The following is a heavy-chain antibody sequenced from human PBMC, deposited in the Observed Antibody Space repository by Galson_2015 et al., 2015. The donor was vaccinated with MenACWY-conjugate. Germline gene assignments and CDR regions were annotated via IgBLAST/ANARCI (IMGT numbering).Heavy chain of an antibody. Sequence: SLRLSCAASGFDFSSNSMTWVRQAPGKGLEWISYISNGGRRIYYADSVKGRFTISRDNAKNALYLQMNSLRAEDTAVYYCAERQWLVTWGQGTLVTVSS. D-gene: IGHD6-19*01. CDR1: GFDFSSNS. CDR3: AERQWLVT. CDR2: ISNGGRRI. V-gene: IGHV3-48*01. J-gene: IGHJ5*02.